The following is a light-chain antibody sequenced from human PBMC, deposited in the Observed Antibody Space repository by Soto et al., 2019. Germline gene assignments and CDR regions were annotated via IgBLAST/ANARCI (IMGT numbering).Light chain of an antibody. CDR2: GAS. CDR1: QSVSSN. Sequence: EIVMTQSPATLSVSPGERATLSCRASQSVSSNLAWSQQKPGQAPRLLIYGASTRATGSPARFSGSGSGTEFTLTISSLQSEDFAVYYCQQYNNWPTVTFGQGTKLEIK. CDR3: QQYNNWPTVT. J-gene: IGKJ2*01. V-gene: IGKV3-15*01.